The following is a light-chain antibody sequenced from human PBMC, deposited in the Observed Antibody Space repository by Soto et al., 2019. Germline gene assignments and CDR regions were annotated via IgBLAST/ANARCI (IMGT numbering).Light chain of an antibody. CDR1: QDIRSN. Sequence: EIVFTQSPSTLSVSPGDRATLSCRASQDIRSNVAWYHQRSGQAPRLLIFDASIRVPTTPARFSGSVSGTEFTLTINSLQSEDFAVYYCQQYNNWPRTFGQGTKVDI. CDR3: QQYNNWPRT. J-gene: IGKJ1*01. V-gene: IGKV3-15*01. CDR2: DAS.